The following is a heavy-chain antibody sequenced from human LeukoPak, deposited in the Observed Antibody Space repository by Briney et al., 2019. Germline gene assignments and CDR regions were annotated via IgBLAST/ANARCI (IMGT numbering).Heavy chain of an antibody. V-gene: IGHV3-53*01. Sequence: GGSLRLSCAASGFTVSSNYMSWVRQAPGKGLEWVSVIYSGGNTYYADSVKGRFTISRDNSKNTLYLQMNSLRAEDTAVYYCAKTQGASSWSRPLDLWGRGTLVTVSS. J-gene: IGHJ2*01. CDR3: AKTQGASSWSRPLDL. CDR1: GFTVSSNY. D-gene: IGHD6-13*01. CDR2: IYSGGNT.